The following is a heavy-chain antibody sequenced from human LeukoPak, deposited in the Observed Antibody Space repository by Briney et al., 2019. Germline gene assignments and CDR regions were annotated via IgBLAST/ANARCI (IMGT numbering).Heavy chain of an antibody. CDR3: ATPVGRGVVVTSFDY. CDR2: ISSSGSTI. Sequence: GGSLRLSCAASGFTFSDYYMSWIRQAPGKGLEWVSYISSSGSTIYYADSVKGRFTISRDNSKNTLYLQMNSLRAEDTAVYYCATPVGRGVVVTSFDYWGQGTLVTVSS. D-gene: IGHD3-22*01. V-gene: IGHV3-11*01. CDR1: GFTFSDYY. J-gene: IGHJ4*02.